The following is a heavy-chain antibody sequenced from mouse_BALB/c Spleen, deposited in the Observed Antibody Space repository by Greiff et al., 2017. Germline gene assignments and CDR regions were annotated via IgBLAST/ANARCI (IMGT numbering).Heavy chain of an antibody. Sequence: EVQLVESGPGLVKPSQSLSLTCSVTGYSITSGYYWNWIRQFPGNKLEWMGYISYDGSNNYNPSLKNRISITRDTSKNQFFLKLNSVTTEDTATYYCARGAARASPYYAMDYWGQGTSVTVSS. CDR1: GYSITSGYY. CDR2: ISYDGSN. J-gene: IGHJ4*01. V-gene: IGHV3-6*02. D-gene: IGHD3-1*01. CDR3: ARGAARASPYYAMDY.